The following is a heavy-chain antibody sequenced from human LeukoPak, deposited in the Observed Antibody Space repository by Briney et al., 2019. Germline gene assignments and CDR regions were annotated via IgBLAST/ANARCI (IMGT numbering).Heavy chain of an antibody. Sequence: ASVMASCNASGYTFTGYYMQWVRQAPGQGLEWMGWINPNSGGTNYAQKFQGRVTMTRDTSNSTAYMELSRLTSDDTAVYYCARVRRYIGFDFIDYWGQGTLVTVSS. V-gene: IGHV1-2*02. J-gene: IGHJ4*02. CDR2: INPNSGGT. D-gene: IGHD5-12*01. CDR1: GYTFTGYY. CDR3: ARVRRYIGFDFIDY.